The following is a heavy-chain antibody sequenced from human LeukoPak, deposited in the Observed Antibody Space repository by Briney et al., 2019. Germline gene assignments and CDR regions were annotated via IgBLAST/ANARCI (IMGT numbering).Heavy chain of an antibody. Sequence: SETLSLTCTVSGGSISSGGYYWSWIRQPPGKGLEWIGYIYHSGSTYYNPSLKSRVTTAVDRSKNQFSLKLSSVTAADTAVYYCARAYDSSGYYYKNWGQGTLVTVSS. D-gene: IGHD3-22*01. J-gene: IGHJ4*02. CDR2: IYHSGST. CDR3: ARAYDSSGYYYKN. V-gene: IGHV4-30-2*01. CDR1: GGSISSGGYY.